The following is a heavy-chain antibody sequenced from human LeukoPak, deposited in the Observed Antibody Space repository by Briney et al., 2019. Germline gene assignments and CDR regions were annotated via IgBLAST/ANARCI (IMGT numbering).Heavy chain of an antibody. D-gene: IGHD2-21*01. CDR1: GLISINFG. J-gene: IGHJ4*02. Sequence: GGAVRLSCAASGLISINFGMHWVRQAPGKGREWVAFIRNDGDVIYYADSLHGRFTISRDNSMNTLYLQLNRLSHEDTAVYYLAKDFISIKALIPWDYWGQGALVTVSP. CDR2: IRNDGDVI. CDR3: AKDFISIKALIPWDY. V-gene: IGHV3-30*02.